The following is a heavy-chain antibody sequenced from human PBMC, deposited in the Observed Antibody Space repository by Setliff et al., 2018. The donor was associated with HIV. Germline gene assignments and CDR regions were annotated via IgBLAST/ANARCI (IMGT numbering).Heavy chain of an antibody. CDR1: GGSFSTYY. Sequence: ASVTLSLTCTVSGGSFSTYYWSWIRQPAGEGLEYIGRVHSTGTTIYNPSLKSRVTMSVDTSKNQLSLKLRSVAAADTAVYYCARARITMTGGRLEPYAFDRWGQGTKVTVSS. D-gene: IGHD3-22*01. J-gene: IGHJ3*01. V-gene: IGHV4-4*07. CDR2: VHSTGTT. CDR3: ARARITMTGGRLEPYAFDR.